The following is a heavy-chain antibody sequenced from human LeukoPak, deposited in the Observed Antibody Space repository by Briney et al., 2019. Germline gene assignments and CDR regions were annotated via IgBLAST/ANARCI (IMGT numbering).Heavy chain of an antibody. V-gene: IGHV4-4*07. J-gene: IGHJ3*02. CDR1: GGSISSYY. Sequence: ETLSLTCTVSGGSISSYYWSWIRQPAGKGLEWIGRIYSSGSTNHNPSLESRVTMSVDTSKNQFSLKLSSVTAADTAVYYCVRSDSSSSHTAFDIWGQGTMVTVSS. D-gene: IGHD6-13*01. CDR2: IYSSGST. CDR3: VRSDSSSSHTAFDI.